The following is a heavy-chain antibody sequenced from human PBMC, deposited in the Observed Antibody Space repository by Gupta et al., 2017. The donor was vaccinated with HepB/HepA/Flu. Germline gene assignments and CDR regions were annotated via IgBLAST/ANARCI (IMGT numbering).Heavy chain of an antibody. Sequence: SSNWWSWVRQPPGKGLEWIGEIYHSGSTNYNPSLKSRVTISVDKSKNQFSLKLSSVTAADTAVYYCARDTLYDSSGYYSNWFDPWGQGTLVTVSS. CDR2: IYHSGST. D-gene: IGHD3-22*01. CDR1: SSNW. CDR3: ARDTLYDSSGYYSNWFDP. J-gene: IGHJ5*02. V-gene: IGHV4-4*02.